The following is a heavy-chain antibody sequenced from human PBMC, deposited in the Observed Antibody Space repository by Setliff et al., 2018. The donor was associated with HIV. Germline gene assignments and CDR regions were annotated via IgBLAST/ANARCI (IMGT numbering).Heavy chain of an antibody. J-gene: IGHJ6*03. CDR3: ARGIDWGHFYYYYMDV. D-gene: IGHD7-27*01. CDR1: GGSISNYY. Sequence: LSLTCTVSGGSISNYYWSWIRQPPGKGLEWIGYIYFTGNTNYNPSLKSRVTISLDTSKNQFSLKLSSVTAADTAVYFCARGIDWGHFYYYYMDVWGKGTAVTVSS. V-gene: IGHV4-59*01. CDR2: IYFTGNT.